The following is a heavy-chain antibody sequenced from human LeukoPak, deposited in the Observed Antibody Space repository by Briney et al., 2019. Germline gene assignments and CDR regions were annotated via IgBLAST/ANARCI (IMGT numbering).Heavy chain of an antibody. V-gene: IGHV4-59*12. D-gene: IGHD3-22*01. J-gene: IGHJ4*02. CDR2: IYYSGST. Sequence: SETLSLTCTVSGGSISSYYWSWIRQPPGKGLEWIGYIYYSGSTNYNPSLKSRVTISVDRSKNQFSLKLSSVTAADTAVYYCARELTPSGYYYFDYWGQGTLVTVSS. CDR1: GGSISSYY. CDR3: ARELTPSGYYYFDY.